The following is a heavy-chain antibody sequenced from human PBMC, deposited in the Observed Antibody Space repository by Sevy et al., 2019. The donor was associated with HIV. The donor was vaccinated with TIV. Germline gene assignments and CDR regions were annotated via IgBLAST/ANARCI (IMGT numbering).Heavy chain of an antibody. CDR1: GGSLSNYG. CDR3: ASVRPCGGDCYFFDS. Sequence: ASVKVSCKASGGSLSNYGMNWVRQAPGQGLEWTGGIIPRVGLTNYAQKLRDRVTITADESKSTMYIEVRRLTSEETGVYYCASVRPCGGDCYFFDSWGQGTLVTVSS. D-gene: IGHD2-21*01. V-gene: IGHV1-69*10. J-gene: IGHJ4*02. CDR2: IIPRVGLT.